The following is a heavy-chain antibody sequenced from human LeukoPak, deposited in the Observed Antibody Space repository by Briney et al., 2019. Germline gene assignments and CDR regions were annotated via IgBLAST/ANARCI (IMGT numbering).Heavy chain of an antibody. Sequence: GGSLRLSCAASGFTFSSYAMSWVRQAPGKGLEWVSAISGSGGSTYYADPVKGRFTISRDNSKNTLYLQMNSLRAEDTAVYYCALSSYYYDSSGYLDYWGQGTLVTVSS. V-gene: IGHV3-23*01. D-gene: IGHD3-22*01. CDR2: ISGSGGST. J-gene: IGHJ4*02. CDR3: ALSSYYYDSSGYLDY. CDR1: GFTFSSYA.